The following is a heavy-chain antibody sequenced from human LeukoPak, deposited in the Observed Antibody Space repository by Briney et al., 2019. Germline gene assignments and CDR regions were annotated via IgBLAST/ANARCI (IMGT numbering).Heavy chain of an antibody. D-gene: IGHD3-16*01. CDR3: AVGGGY. V-gene: IGHV3-48*03. Sequence: GGSLRLSCAAPGFTFSSYEMNWVRQAPGKGLEWVSHISSIGTTIYYADSVKGRFTISRDNAKNSLFLQMNSLRAEDTAVYYCAVGGGYWGQGTLVTVSS. CDR1: GFTFSSYE. CDR2: ISSIGTTI. J-gene: IGHJ4*02.